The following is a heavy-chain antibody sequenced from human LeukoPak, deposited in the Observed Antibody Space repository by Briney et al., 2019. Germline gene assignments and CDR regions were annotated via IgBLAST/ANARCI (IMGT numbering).Heavy chain of an antibody. Sequence: PGGSLRLSCVASGFTFSSYALSWVRPAPGKGLDCVSVISGSDGYTYYADSVKGRFTISRDNSKNTLYLQMNSLRAEDTAIYYCAKGISLDGYYNWFDPWGQGTLVTVSS. CDR3: AKGISLDGYYNWFDP. V-gene: IGHV3-23*01. CDR2: ISGSDGYT. D-gene: IGHD5-24*01. CDR1: GFTFSSYA. J-gene: IGHJ5*02.